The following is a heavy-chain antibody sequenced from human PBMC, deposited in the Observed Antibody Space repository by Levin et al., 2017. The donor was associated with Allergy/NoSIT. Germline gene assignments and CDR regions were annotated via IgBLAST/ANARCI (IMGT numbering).Heavy chain of an antibody. D-gene: IGHD3-22*01. CDR3: ASRMNYYDSSGYKYFDY. J-gene: IGHJ4*02. CDR2: INPNSGGT. Sequence: ASVKVSCKASGYTFTGYYMHWVRQAPGQGLEWMGWINPNSGGTNYAQKFQGRVTMTRDTSISTAYMELSRLRSDDTAVYYCASRMNYYDSSGYKYFDYWGQGTLVTVSS. V-gene: IGHV1-2*02. CDR1: GYTFTGYY.